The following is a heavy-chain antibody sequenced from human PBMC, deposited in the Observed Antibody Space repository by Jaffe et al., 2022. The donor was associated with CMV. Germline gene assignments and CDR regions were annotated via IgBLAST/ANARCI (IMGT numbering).Heavy chain of an antibody. Sequence: QVQLVQSGAEVKKPGSSVKVSCKASGGTFSSYAISWVRQAPGQGLEWMGRIIPILGIANYAQKFQGRVTITADKSTSTAYMELSSLRSEDTAVYYCASILGPLRLGELSFPNDAFDIWGQGTMVTVSS. J-gene: IGHJ3*02. CDR2: IIPILGIA. D-gene: IGHD3-16*02. CDR1: GGTFSSYA. V-gene: IGHV1-69*09. CDR3: ASILGPLRLGELSFPNDAFDI.